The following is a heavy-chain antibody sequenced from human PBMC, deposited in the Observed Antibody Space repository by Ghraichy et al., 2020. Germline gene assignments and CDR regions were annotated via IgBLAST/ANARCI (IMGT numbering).Heavy chain of an antibody. Sequence: GGSLRLSCAASGFTFSNYVMSWVRQGPGKGLEWVSDISGSGGSTYYADSVKGRFTISRDNSKNTLYLQMNSLRAEDTAVYYCAKDCPLNGVCYRGNFDYWGQGTLVTVSS. D-gene: IGHD2-8*01. V-gene: IGHV3-23*01. CDR1: GFTFSNYV. CDR2: ISGSGGST. J-gene: IGHJ4*02. CDR3: AKDCPLNGVCYRGNFDY.